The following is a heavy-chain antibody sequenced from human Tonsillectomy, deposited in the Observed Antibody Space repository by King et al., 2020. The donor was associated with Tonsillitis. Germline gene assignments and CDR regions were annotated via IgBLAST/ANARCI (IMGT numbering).Heavy chain of an antibody. CDR2: ISGGGDGT. J-gene: IGHJ4*02. CDR3: VARQTTSPDY. D-gene: IGHD1-14*01. Sequence: VQLVESGGGLVQPGGSLRLSCAASGVTFRNYGVGWVRQAPGKGLEWVSSISGGGDGTYYADSVKGRITISRDNSKSTGYLQMNSLRPEDTAVYYCVARQTTSPDYWGQGTLVTVSS. V-gene: IGHV3-23*04. CDR1: GVTFRNYG.